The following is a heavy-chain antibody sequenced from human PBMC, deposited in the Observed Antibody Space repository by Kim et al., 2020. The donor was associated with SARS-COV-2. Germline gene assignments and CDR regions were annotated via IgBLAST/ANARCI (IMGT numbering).Heavy chain of an antibody. D-gene: IGHD6-19*01. CDR1: GGSFSGYY. J-gene: IGHJ5*02. CDR2: INHSGST. Sequence: TLSLTCAVYGGSFSGYYWSWIRQPPGKGLEWIGEINHSGSTNYNPSLKSRVTISVDTSKNQFSLKLSSVTAADTAVYYCAGGYSSGSLGWFDPWGQGTLVTVSS. V-gene: IGHV4-34*01. CDR3: AGGYSSGSLGWFDP.